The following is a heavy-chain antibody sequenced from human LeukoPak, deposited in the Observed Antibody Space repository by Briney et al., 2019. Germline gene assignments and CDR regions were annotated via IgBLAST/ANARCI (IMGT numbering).Heavy chain of an antibody. CDR1: GYTFTNYA. CDR3: ARVDWGSSAFDI. V-gene: IGHV1-3*01. CDR2: INAGNGNT. J-gene: IGHJ3*02. Sequence: ASVKVSCKASGYTFTNYAIHWVRQAPGQRLEWMGWINAGNGNTKYSQKFQGRVTITRDTSASTAYMELSSLRSEDTAVYYCARVDWGSSAFDIWGQGTMVTVSS. D-gene: IGHD3-9*01.